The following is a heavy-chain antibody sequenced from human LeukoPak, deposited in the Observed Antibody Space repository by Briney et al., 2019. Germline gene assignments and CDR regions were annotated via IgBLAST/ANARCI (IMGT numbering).Heavy chain of an antibody. J-gene: IGHJ6*04. CDR3: ASWGNGMDV. CDR1: GFTFSDYY. D-gene: IGHD3-16*01. Sequence: PGGSLRLSCAASGFTFSDYYMSWIRQAPGKGLEGVSYISSSSSYTNYADSVKGRFTISRDNAKNSLYLQMNSLRAEDTAVYYCASWGNGMDVWGKGTTVTVSS. V-gene: IGHV3-11*06. CDR2: ISSSSSYT.